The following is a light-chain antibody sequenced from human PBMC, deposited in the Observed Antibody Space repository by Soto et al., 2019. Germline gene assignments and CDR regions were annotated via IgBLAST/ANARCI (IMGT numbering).Light chain of an antibody. CDR2: WAS. J-gene: IGKJ2*01. Sequence: DIVMTQSPDSLAVLLGERATINCKSSQSVLYSSNNKNYVAWYQQRPGQPPKLLIYWASTRESGVPDRFSGSGSGTDFTLTISSLQAEDVAVYYCHQYYTTPYTFGQGTKLEIK. CDR3: HQYYTTPYT. V-gene: IGKV4-1*01. CDR1: QSVLYSSNNKNY.